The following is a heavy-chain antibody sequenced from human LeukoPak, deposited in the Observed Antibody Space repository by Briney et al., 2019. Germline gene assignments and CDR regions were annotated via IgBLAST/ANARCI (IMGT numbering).Heavy chain of an antibody. D-gene: IGHD5-24*01. J-gene: IGHJ4*02. CDR3: ARGRWSATTASYYLDF. Sequence: RGASVKVSCKASEYTFTDYAINWVRQAPGQRLEWMGWINAGNGNTRYSQRLQGRVTITRDTSASTAYMELSSLTSEDTAVYYCARGRWSATTASYYLDFWGQGTLVTVSS. CDR1: EYTFTDYA. V-gene: IGHV1-3*01. CDR2: INAGNGNT.